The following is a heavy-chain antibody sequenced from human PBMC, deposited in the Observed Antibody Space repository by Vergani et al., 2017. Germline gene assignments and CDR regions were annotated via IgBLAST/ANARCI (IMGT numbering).Heavy chain of an antibody. D-gene: IGHD4-11*01. V-gene: IGHV1-69*01. CDR1: GYTFTGYY. Sequence: QVQLVQSGAEVKKPGASVKVSCKASGYTFTGYYMHWVRQAPGQGLEWMGGIIPIFGTANYAQKFQGRVTITADESTSTAYMELSSLRSEDTAVYYCARGAMTTVTTFDYWGQGTLVTVSS. CDR2: IIPIFGTA. CDR3: ARGAMTTVTTFDY. J-gene: IGHJ4*02.